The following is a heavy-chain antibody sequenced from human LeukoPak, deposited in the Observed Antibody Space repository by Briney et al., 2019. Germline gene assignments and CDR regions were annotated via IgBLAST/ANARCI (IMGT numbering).Heavy chain of an antibody. CDR2: IYYSGST. J-gene: IGHJ6*03. Sequence: SETLSLTCTVSGGSISSYYWSWVRQTPGKGLEWIGYIYYSGSTNFNPSLKSRVTISVDTSKNQFSLKLSSVTAADTAVYYCARRTGPNYYYYYYMDVWGKGTTVTVSS. CDR1: GGSISSYY. CDR3: ARRTGPNYYYYYYMDV. V-gene: IGHV4-59*08.